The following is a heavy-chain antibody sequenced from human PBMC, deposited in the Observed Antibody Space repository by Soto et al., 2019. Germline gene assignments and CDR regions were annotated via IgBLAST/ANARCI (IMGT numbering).Heavy chain of an antibody. D-gene: IGHD1-26*01. J-gene: IGHJ1*01. CDR1: GGTFSSYA. Sequence: QVQLVQSGAEVKKPGSSVKVSCKASGGTFSSYAISWVRQAPGQGLEWMGGIIPIFGTANYARKFHGRVTITADESTSTAYMEPSSLRSKDTAVYHCASFKWERGGDWGQGTLVTVSS. V-gene: IGHV1-69*12. CDR3: ASFKWERGGD. CDR2: IIPIFGTA.